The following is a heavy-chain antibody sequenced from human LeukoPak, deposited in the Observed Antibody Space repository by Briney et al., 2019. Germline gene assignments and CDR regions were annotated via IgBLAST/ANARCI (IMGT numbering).Heavy chain of an antibody. J-gene: IGHJ4*02. CDR3: ARDATSGWTFDY. Sequence: PGGSLRLSCAASGFTFSSYPMPWVRQAPGKGPEYVSAILGNGDSSFYADSVKGRFTISRDNSKNTLYLQMGSLRADDMAVYYCARDATSGWTFDYWGQGTQVTVSS. D-gene: IGHD6-19*01. CDR2: ILGNGDSS. CDR1: GFTFSSYP. V-gene: IGHV3-64*02.